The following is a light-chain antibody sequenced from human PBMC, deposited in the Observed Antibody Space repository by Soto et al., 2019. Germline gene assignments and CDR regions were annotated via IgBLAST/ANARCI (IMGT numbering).Light chain of an antibody. CDR3: CSYADNHILL. Sequence: QSVLTQPASVSGSPGQSITISCTGTSSDVGSYNLVSWYQHHPGKAPKLIIYEGSKRPSGISNRFSGSKSGNTASLTMSGLQAEDEADFHCCSYADNHILLFGGGTKLTVL. CDR1: SSDVGSYNL. CDR2: EGS. J-gene: IGLJ3*02. V-gene: IGLV2-23*01.